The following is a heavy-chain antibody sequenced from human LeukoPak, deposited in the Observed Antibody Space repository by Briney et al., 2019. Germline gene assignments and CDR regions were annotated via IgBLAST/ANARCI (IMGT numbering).Heavy chain of an antibody. Sequence: ASVKVSCKVSGYTLTELSMHWVRQAPGKGLEWMGGFDPEVGETIYAQKFQGRVTMTEDTSTDTAYMELSSLRSEDTAVYYCATERYCSGGSCYSANWFDPWGQGTLVTVSS. J-gene: IGHJ5*02. CDR1: GYTLTELS. CDR3: ATERYCSGGSCYSANWFDP. CDR2: FDPEVGET. D-gene: IGHD2-15*01. V-gene: IGHV1-24*01.